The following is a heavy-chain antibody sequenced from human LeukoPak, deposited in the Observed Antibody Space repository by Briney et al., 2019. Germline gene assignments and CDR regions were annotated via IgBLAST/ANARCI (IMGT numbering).Heavy chain of an antibody. CDR3: AREVRFLERGYYYYYMDV. CDR1: GGSISSYY. V-gene: IGHV4-59*01. CDR2: IYYSGST. D-gene: IGHD3-3*01. Sequence: KPSETLSLTCTVSGGSISSYYWSWIRQPPGKGLEWIGYIYYSGSTNYNPSLKSRVTISVDTSKNQFSLKLSSVTAADTAVYYCAREVRFLERGYYYYYMDVWGKGTTVTVSS. J-gene: IGHJ6*03.